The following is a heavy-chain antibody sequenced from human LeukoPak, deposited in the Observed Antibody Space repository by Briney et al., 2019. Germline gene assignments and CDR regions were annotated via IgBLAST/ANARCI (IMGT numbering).Heavy chain of an antibody. J-gene: IGHJ6*03. V-gene: IGHV3-23*01. CDR1: GFTFSIYA. CDR2: ISGRGDST. Sequence: GGSLRLSCAGSGFTFSIYAMTWVRQAPGKGLEWVSSISGRGDSTNYADSVKGRFTISRDNSKNTLYMQVNSLKVEDTAVYYCAKGGNIRILDYYYYMDVWGKGTTVTVSS. CDR3: AKGGNIRILDYYYYMDV. D-gene: IGHD2/OR15-2a*01.